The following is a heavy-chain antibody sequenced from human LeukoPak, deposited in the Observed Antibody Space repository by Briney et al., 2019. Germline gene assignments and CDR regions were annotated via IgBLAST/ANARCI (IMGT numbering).Heavy chain of an antibody. D-gene: IGHD3-16*01. CDR2: IYTSGST. CDR1: GGSISSGSYY. J-gene: IGHJ4*02. V-gene: IGHV4-61*02. CDR3: ARGGVFGFDY. Sequence: SETLSLTCTVSGGSISSGSYYWSWIRQPAGKGLEWIGRIYTSGSTNYNPSLKSRVTISVDTSKNQFSLKLSSVTAADTAVYYCARGGVFGFDYWGQGTLVTVSS.